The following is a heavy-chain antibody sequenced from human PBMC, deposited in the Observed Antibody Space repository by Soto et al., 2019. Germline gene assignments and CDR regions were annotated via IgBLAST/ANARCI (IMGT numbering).Heavy chain of an antibody. D-gene: IGHD3-10*01. CDR1: GYTFTSYG. CDR3: ARVRYYGSGRHYYYGMDV. J-gene: IGHJ6*02. Sequence: ASVKVSCKASGYTFTSYGISWVRQAPGQGLEWMGWISAYNGNTNYAQKLQGRVTMTTDTSTSTAYMELKSLRSDDTAVYYCARVRYYGSGRHYYYGMDVWGQGTTVTVSS. V-gene: IGHV1-18*01. CDR2: ISAYNGNT.